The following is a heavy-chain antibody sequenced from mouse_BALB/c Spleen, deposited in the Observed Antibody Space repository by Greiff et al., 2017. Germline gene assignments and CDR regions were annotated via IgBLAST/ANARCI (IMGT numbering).Heavy chain of an antibody. V-gene: IGHV5-9-4*01. J-gene: IGHJ4*01. CDR2: ISSGGSYT. CDR3: AMDRAYDGSDAMDY. CDR1: GFTFSSYA. Sequence: EVKVVESGGGLVKPGGSLKLSCAASGFTFSSYAMSWVRQSPEKRLEWVAEISSGGSYTYYPDTVTGRFTISRDNAKNTLYLEMSSLRSEDTAMYYCAMDRAYDGSDAMDYWGQGTSVTVSS. D-gene: IGHD2-3*01.